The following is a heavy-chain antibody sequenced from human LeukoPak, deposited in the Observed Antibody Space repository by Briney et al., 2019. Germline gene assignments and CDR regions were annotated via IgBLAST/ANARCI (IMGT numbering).Heavy chain of an antibody. V-gene: IGHV1-18*01. CDR1: GYSFTNYG. D-gene: IGHD3-3*01. J-gene: IGHJ4*02. CDR3: ARLQLGVLRFLEWLLLPFDY. Sequence: GASVKVSCKTSGYSFTNYGITWVRQAPGQGLEWRGWISGDNSKPFYAQNFQGRVTMTTDTSTSTVYMEVRSLRSDDTAVYYCARLQLGVLRFLEWLLLPFDYWGQGTLVTVSS. CDR2: ISGDNSKP.